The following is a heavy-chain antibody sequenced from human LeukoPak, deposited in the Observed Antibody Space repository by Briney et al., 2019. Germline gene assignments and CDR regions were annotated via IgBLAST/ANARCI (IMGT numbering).Heavy chain of an antibody. D-gene: IGHD5-24*01. CDR3: ARDLWLI. Sequence: PGGSLRLSCAASGFTFSSSSRNWVRQAPGKGLEWVSYISSSSGTIHYADSVKGRFTISRDNAKNSLYLQMNSLRDEDTGVYYCARDLWLIWGQGTLVTVCS. J-gene: IGHJ4*02. CDR2: ISSSSGTI. CDR1: GFTFSSSS. V-gene: IGHV3-48*02.